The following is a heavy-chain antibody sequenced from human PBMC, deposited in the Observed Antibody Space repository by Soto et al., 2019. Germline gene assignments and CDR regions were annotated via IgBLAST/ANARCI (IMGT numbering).Heavy chain of an antibody. CDR3: AKDRPDFATYYYDSSGFQDY. J-gene: IGHJ4*02. Sequence: GGSLRLSCAASGFTFSSYAMSWVRQAPGKGLEWVSAISGSGGSTYYADSVKGRFTISRDNSKNTPYLQMNSLRAEDTAVYYCAKDRPDFATYYYDSSGFQDYWGQGTLVTVSS. V-gene: IGHV3-23*01. CDR2: ISGSGGST. D-gene: IGHD3-22*01. CDR1: GFTFSSYA.